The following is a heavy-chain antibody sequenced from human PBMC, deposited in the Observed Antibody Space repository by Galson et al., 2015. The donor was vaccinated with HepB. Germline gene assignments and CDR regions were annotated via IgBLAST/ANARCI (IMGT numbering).Heavy chain of an antibody. D-gene: IGHD1-1*01. Sequence: SLRLSCAASGFTFSSYGMHWGRQAPGKGLEWVAVIWYDGSNKYYADSVKGRFTISRDNSKNTLYLQMNSLRAEDTAVYYCAREVEVTHGTFDYWVPGALVPVSS. CDR1: GFTFSSYG. CDR3: AREVEVTHGTFDY. J-gene: IGHJ4*02. CDR2: IWYDGSNK. V-gene: IGHV3-33*01.